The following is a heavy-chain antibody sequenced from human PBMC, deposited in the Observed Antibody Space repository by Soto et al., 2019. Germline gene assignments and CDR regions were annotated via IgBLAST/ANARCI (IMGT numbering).Heavy chain of an antibody. CDR2: MNPKSGNT. D-gene: IGHD3-22*01. J-gene: IGHJ4*02. Sequence: GASVKVSCKASGNAFNSYDINWVRQAPGQGLEWMGWMNPKSGNTGYAQKFQGRVTMTRNTSISTAYMELSSLRSEDTAVYYCARVGYYYDSSGYYLSFDYWGQGTLVTVSS. CDR1: GNAFNSYD. V-gene: IGHV1-8*01. CDR3: ARVGYYYDSSGYYLSFDY.